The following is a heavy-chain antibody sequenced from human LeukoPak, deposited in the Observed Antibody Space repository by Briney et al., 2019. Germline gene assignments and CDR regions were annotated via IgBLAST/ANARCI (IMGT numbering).Heavy chain of an antibody. Sequence: GGSLRLSCAASGFTFTSYEMNWVRQAPGKGLEWVSYISSSGSSIYQADSVKGRFTISRGKAKNSLYLQMNSLRAEDTAVYYCARGTSGSYLDYWGQGTLVTVSS. V-gene: IGHV3-48*03. CDR2: ISSSGSSI. CDR3: ARGTSGSYLDY. J-gene: IGHJ4*02. CDR1: GFTFTSYE. D-gene: IGHD1-26*01.